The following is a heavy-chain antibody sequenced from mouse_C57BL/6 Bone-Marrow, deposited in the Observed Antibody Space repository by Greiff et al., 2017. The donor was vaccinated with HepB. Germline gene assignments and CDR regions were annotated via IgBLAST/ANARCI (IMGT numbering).Heavy chain of an antibody. V-gene: IGHV5-4*01. CDR2: ISDGGSYT. D-gene: IGHD1-3*01. CDR3: ARDRVKDYAMDY. Sequence: EVKLVESGGGLVKPGGSLKLSCAASGFTFSSYAMSWVRQTPEKRLEWVATISDGGSYTYYPDNVKGRFTISRDNAKNNLYLQMSHLKSEDTAMYYCARDRVKDYAMDYWGQGTSVTVSS. CDR1: GFTFSSYA. J-gene: IGHJ4*01.